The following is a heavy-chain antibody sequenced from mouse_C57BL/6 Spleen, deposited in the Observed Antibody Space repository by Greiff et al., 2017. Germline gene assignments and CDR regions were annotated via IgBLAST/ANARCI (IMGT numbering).Heavy chain of an antibody. CDR1: GFTFSSSA. J-gene: IGHJ2*01. CDR3: ARGGYYFDY. Sequence: EVQLVESVGGLVKPGGSLTLSCAASGFTFSSSAMSWVRQTPEQRLEWVATISDGGSYTYYPDNVKGRFAISRDNAKNNLYLQKSHLKSEDTAMYYCARGGYYFDYWGKGTTLTVSS. V-gene: IGHV5-4*01. CDR2: ISDGGSYT.